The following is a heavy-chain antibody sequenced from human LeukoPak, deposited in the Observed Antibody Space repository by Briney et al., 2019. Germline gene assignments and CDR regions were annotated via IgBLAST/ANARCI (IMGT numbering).Heavy chain of an antibody. CDR1: GGTFSSYA. V-gene: IGHV1-69*13. CDR3: ARSTYGGNQIDF. Sequence: GASVKVSCKASGGTFSSYAISWVRQAPGQGLEWMGGIIPIFGTANYAQKFQGRVTITADESTSTAYMELSSLRSEDTAVYYCARSTYGGNQIDFWGQGTLVTVSS. D-gene: IGHD4-23*01. J-gene: IGHJ4*02. CDR2: IIPIFGTA.